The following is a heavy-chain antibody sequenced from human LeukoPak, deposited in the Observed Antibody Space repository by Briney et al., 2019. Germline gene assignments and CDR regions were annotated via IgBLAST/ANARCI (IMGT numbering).Heavy chain of an antibody. CDR3: ARDHVLLWFGEYPKEANFDY. J-gene: IGHJ4*02. D-gene: IGHD3-10*01. CDR1: GYTFTSYG. V-gene: IGHV1-18*01. CDR2: ISAYNGNT. Sequence: GASVKVSCKASGYTFTSYGISWVRQAPGQGLEWMGWISAYNGNTNYAQKLQGRVTMTTDTSTSTAYMELRSLRSDDTAVYYCARDHVLLWFGEYPKEANFDYCGQGTLVTVSS.